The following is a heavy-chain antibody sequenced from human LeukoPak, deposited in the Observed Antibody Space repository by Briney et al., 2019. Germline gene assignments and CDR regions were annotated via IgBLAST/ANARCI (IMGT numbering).Heavy chain of an antibody. Sequence: GGSLRLSCAASGFTFSSYGMHWVRQAPGKGLEWVAVIWYDGSNKYYADSVKGRFTISRDNPKNTLYLQMNSLRAEDTAVYYCARDYYNSSWYLFDYWGQGTLVTVSS. J-gene: IGHJ4*02. CDR2: IWYDGSNK. CDR1: GFTFSSYG. D-gene: IGHD6-13*01. V-gene: IGHV3-33*01. CDR3: ARDYYNSSWYLFDY.